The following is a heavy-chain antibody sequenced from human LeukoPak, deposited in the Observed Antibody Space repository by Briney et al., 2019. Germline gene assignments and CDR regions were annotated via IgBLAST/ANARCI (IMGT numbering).Heavy chain of an antibody. D-gene: IGHD4-23*01. V-gene: IGHV4-34*01. CDR1: GGSFSGYY. CDR3: AGSTDYGGNFFDY. J-gene: IGHJ4*02. CDR2: INHSGGT. Sequence: SETLSLTCAVYGGSFSGYYWNLIRQPPGKGLEWIGEINHSGGTKYNPSLKSRVNISIDTSKNQFSLKLGSVTAADTAVYYCAGSTDYGGNFFDYWGQGTLVTVSS.